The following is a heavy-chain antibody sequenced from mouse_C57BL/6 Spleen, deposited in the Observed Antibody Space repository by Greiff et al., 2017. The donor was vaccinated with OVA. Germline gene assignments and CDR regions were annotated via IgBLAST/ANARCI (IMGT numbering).Heavy chain of an antibody. J-gene: IGHJ4*01. V-gene: IGHV5-17*01. CDR2: ISSGSSTI. Sequence: EVHLVESGGGLVKPGGSLKLSCAASGFTFSDYGMHWVRQAPEKGLEWVAYISSGSSTIYYADTVKGRFTISRDNAKNTLFLQMTSLRSEDTAMYYCARYYGYDGWMDYWGQGTSVTVSS. CDR1: GFTFSDYG. D-gene: IGHD2-2*01. CDR3: ARYYGYDGWMDY.